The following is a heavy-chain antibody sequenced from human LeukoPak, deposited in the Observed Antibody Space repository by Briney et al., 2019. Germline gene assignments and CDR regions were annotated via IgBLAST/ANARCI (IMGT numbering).Heavy chain of an antibody. Sequence: GGSLRLSCAVSGFSFDTYWMTWVRQAPGKGLEWVANIKQDGTEKYYVDSVKGRFTISRDNAKNSLYLQMDSLRAEDTAVYYCTRHPYGVLDYWGQGTLVTVSA. J-gene: IGHJ4*02. V-gene: IGHV3-7*01. D-gene: IGHD4-17*01. CDR3: TRHPYGVLDY. CDR1: GFSFDTYW. CDR2: IKQDGTEK.